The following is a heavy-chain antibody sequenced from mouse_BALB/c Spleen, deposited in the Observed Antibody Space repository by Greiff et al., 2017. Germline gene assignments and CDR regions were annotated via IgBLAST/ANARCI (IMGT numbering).Heavy chain of an antibody. J-gene: IGHJ4*01. CDR3: ARDDYGYYAMDY. D-gene: IGHD2-4*01. CDR2: ISSGSSTI. V-gene: IGHV5-17*02. Sequence: DVKLVESGGGLVQPGGSRKLSCAASGFTFSSFGMHWVRQAPEKGLEWVAYISSGSSTIYYADTVKGRFTISRDNPKNTLFLQMTSLRSEDTAMYYCARDDYGYYAMDYWGQGTSVTVSS. CDR1: GFTFSSFG.